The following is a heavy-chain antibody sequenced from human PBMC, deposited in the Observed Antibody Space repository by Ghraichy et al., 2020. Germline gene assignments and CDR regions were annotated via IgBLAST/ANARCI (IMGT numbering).Heavy chain of an antibody. Sequence: GGSLRLSCAASGFTFSSYAMNWVRQAPGKGLEWVSCISASGGSTYYADSVKGRFTISRDNYRNTMYLQMNSLRAENTAVYYWANAYKSGSGWFSKYGMDLWGQGTTVTVSS. V-gene: IGHV3-23*01. CDR1: GFTFSSYA. D-gene: IGHD3-10*01. CDR2: ISASGGST. CDR3: ANAYKSGSGWFSKYGMDL. J-gene: IGHJ6*02.